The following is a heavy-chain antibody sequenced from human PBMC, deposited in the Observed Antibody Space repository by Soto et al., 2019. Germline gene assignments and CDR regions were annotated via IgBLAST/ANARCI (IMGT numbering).Heavy chain of an antibody. CDR3: AKSITMVRGVIVYYYYGMDV. CDR2: INHSGST. Sequence: SETLSLTCAVYGGSFSGYYWSWIRQPPGKGLEWIGEINHSGSTNYNPSLKSRVTISVDTSKNQFSLKLSSVTAADTAVYYCAKSITMVRGVIVYYYYGMDVWGQGTTVTVSS. J-gene: IGHJ6*02. CDR1: GGSFSGYY. D-gene: IGHD3-10*01. V-gene: IGHV4-34*01.